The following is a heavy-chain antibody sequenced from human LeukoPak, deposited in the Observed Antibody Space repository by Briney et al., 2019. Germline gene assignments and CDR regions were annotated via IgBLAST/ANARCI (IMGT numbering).Heavy chain of an antibody. D-gene: IGHD3-3*01. Sequence: GGSLRLSCAASGFTFSSYWMHWVRQAPGKGLVWVSRINTDGSSTSHADSVKGRFTISRDNAKNTPYLQMNSLRAEDTAVYYCARDPGHYDFWSGYYQGSDYWGQGTLVTVSS. CDR1: GFTFSSYW. J-gene: IGHJ4*02. CDR2: INTDGSST. V-gene: IGHV3-74*01. CDR3: ARDPGHYDFWSGYYQGSDY.